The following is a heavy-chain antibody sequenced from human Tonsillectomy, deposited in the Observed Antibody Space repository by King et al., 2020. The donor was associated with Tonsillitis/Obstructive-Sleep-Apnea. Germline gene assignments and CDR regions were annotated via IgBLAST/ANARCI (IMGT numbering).Heavy chain of an antibody. D-gene: IGHD3-10*02. Sequence: VQLQQWGAGLLKPSETLSLTCAVYGGSFSGYYWSWIRQPPGKGLEWIGEINHSGSTNYNPSLKSRVTISVDTSKNQFSLKLSSVTAADTAVYYFARLMLAYYYYYMEVWGQGTTVTVSS. CDR1: GGSFSGYY. V-gene: IGHV4-34*01. CDR3: ARLMLAYYYYYMEV. J-gene: IGHJ6*03. CDR2: INHSGST.